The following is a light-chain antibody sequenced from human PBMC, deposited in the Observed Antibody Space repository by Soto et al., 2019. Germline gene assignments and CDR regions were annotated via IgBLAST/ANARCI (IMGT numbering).Light chain of an antibody. CDR2: CAS. CDR1: QSISTT. CDR3: QQYNRWVT. V-gene: IGKV3-15*01. Sequence: EIVLTQSPLTLSVSPGERATLSCRTSQSISTTLAWYQQKPGQAPRLLIYCASTRATGVPARFSGSGSGTEFTLTIDSLQSEDFAVYYCQQYNRWVTFGGGTKVDIK. J-gene: IGKJ4*01.